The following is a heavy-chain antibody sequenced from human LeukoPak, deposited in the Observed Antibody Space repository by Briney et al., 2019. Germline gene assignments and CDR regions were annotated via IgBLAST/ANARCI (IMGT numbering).Heavy chain of an antibody. D-gene: IGHD3-3*01. J-gene: IGHJ4*02. CDR2: IKQDGSQE. CDR1: RFTLSTYW. CDR3: ARGVPYDSWSGPHYSDY. V-gene: IGHV3-7*01. Sequence: GGSLRLSCAASRFTLSTYWMNWVRQAPGKGLEWVAHIKQDGSQEYYVDSVKGRFTISRDSAKNSLYLQMNSLRAEDTAVYYCARGVPYDSWSGPHYSDYWGQGTLVTVSS.